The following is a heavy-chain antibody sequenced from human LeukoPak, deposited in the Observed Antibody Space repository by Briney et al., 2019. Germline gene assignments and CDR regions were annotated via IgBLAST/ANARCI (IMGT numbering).Heavy chain of an antibody. J-gene: IGHJ5*02. CDR3: ARGSPGIAAAGSIWFDP. V-gene: IGHV4-38-2*02. Sequence: SETLSLTCTVSGGSISSYYWSWIRQPPGKGLEWIGSMYHSGSTYYNPPLKSRVTISEDTSKNQFSLKLRSVTAADTAVYYCARGSPGIAAAGSIWFDPWGQGTLVTVSS. CDR2: MYHSGST. D-gene: IGHD6-13*01. CDR1: GGSISSYY.